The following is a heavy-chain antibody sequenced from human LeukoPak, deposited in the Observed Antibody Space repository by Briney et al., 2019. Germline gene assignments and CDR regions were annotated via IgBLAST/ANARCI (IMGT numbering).Heavy chain of an antibody. CDR2: ISWNSGSI. J-gene: IGHJ3*02. D-gene: IGHD3-10*01. CDR3: AKVITMVRVNDYAFDI. Sequence: GGSLRLSCAASGFTFSSYAMHWVRQAPGKGLEWVSGISWNSGSIGYADSVKGRFTISRDNAKNSLYLQMNSLRAEDTALYYCAKVITMVRVNDYAFDIWGQGTMVTVSS. CDR1: GFTFSSYA. V-gene: IGHV3-9*01.